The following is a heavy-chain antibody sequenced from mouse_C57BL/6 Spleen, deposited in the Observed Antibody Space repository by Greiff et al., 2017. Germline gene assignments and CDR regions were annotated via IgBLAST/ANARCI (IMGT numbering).Heavy chain of an antibody. CDR2: ISYDGSN. J-gene: IGHJ4*01. CDR3: AREVIYDGYYGYAMDY. Sequence: EVQLVESGPGLVKPSQSLSLTCSVTGYSITSGYYWNWIRQFPGNKLEWMGYISYDGSNNYNPSLKNRISITRDTSKNQFFLKLNSVTTEDTATYYCAREVIYDGYYGYAMDYWGQGTSVTVSS. D-gene: IGHD2-3*01. V-gene: IGHV3-6*01. CDR1: GYSITSGYY.